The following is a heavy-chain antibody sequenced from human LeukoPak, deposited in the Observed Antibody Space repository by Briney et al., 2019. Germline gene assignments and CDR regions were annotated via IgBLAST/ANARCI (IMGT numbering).Heavy chain of an antibody. Sequence: SETLSLTCTVSGGSISSYYWSWIRQPPGKGPEWIGHIYYSGSTNYNPSLKSRVTISVDTSKNQFSLKLSSVTAADTAVYYCARGDYDSSEYYFDYWGQGTLVTVSS. V-gene: IGHV4-59*01. CDR2: IYYSGST. CDR1: GGSISSYY. CDR3: ARGDYDSSEYYFDY. J-gene: IGHJ4*02. D-gene: IGHD3-22*01.